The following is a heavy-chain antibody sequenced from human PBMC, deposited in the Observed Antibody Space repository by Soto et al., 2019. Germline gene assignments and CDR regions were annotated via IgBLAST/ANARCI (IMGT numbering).Heavy chain of an antibody. D-gene: IGHD6-25*01. J-gene: IGHJ6*02. CDR1: GDAFGNHA. CDR3: ARAGSDSAKYFYYGMDV. V-gene: IGHV1-69*01. CDR2: IIPIVGTL. Sequence: QVQLVQSAAEVREPGSSVMVSCKASGDAFGNHAISWVRQAPGHGLEWMGGIIPIVGTLNYAQKFQGRLTITADESTTTAYMELDSLRPNDTAMYYCARAGSDSAKYFYYGMDVWGRGTAVTVSS.